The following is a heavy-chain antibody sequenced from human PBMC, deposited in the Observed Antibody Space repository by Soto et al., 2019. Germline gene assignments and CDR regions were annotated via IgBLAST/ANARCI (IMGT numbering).Heavy chain of an antibody. J-gene: IGHJ4*02. Sequence: QITLKESGPTLVKPTQTLTLTCTFSGFSLSTTGVGVGWIRQPPGKALECLGLIYWDVDKRYSPSLRNRLTITKDTSKNGVVVTMTNMRAVDTGTDYCAYRPSLDWGHFDSWGQGNLVTVSS. CDR2: IYWDVDK. D-gene: IGHD7-27*01. CDR3: AYRPSLDWGHFDS. V-gene: IGHV2-5*02. CDR1: GFSLSTTGVG.